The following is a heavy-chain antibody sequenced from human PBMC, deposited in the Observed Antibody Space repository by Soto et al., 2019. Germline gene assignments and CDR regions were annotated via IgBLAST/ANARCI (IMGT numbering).Heavy chain of an antibody. J-gene: IGHJ5*02. CDR2: VYTSGRT. Sequence: PGGSLRLSCAASGFTVTNSYMAWVRQAPGNGLEWVSVVYTSGRTYHADSVKGRFTVSRDISTNMVFLQMNKLSAEDMATYSCALAAFERLYLHHWGRGPLVTVSS. CDR3: ALAAFERLYLHH. D-gene: IGHD3-3*02. CDR1: GFTVTNSY. V-gene: IGHV3-53*01.